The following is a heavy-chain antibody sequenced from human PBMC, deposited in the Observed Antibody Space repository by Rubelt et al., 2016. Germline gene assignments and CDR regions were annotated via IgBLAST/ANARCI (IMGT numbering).Heavy chain of an antibody. D-gene: IGHD6-19*01. J-gene: IGHJ6*02. CDR3: AKDRSIAVAGTPFYYYYYGMDV. V-gene: IGHV3-21*01. Sequence: GEGRFTISRDNAKNSLYLQMNSLRAEDTAVYYCAKDRSIAVAGTPFYYYYYGMDVWGQGTTVTVSS.